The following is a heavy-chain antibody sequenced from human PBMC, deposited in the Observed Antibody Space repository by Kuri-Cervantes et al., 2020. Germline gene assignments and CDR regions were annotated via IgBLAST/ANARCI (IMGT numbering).Heavy chain of an antibody. V-gene: IGHV3-7*04. D-gene: IGHD1-26*01. Sequence: GESLKIPCAAPGFTFSSYWMSWVRQAPGKGLEWVANIKQDGSEKYYVDSVKGRFTISRDNAKNSLYLQMNSLRAEDTAVYYCAWGRSHSGSFLFDYWGQGTLDTVSS. CDR1: GFTFSSYW. CDR3: AWGRSHSGSFLFDY. CDR2: IKQDGSEK. J-gene: IGHJ4*02.